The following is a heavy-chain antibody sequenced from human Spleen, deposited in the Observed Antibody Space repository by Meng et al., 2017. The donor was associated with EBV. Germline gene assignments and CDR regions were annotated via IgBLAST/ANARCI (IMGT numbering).Heavy chain of an antibody. CDR2: IYSTGST. D-gene: IGHD5-12*01. CDR3: ARNGYDLYFDS. J-gene: IGHJ4*02. V-gene: IGHV4-61*08. CDR1: GASVSTNDYF. Sequence: HVQLLDSGPGLVKPSETLSLTCTVSGASVSTNDYFWGWIQQTPGKGLEWIGYIYSTGSTNYNPSLKSRVTISVDTSKNQFSLKLNSVSAADTAVYYCARNGYDLYFDSWGQGSLVTVSS.